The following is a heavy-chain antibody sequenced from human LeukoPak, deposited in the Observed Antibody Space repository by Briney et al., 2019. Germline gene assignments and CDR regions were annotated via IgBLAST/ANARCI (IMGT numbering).Heavy chain of an antibody. Sequence: PGGSLRLSCAVSGFTFSSSAMSWVRQAPGKGLEWVSNISGSGSGGSTYYVDSVKGRFTISRDNAKNTLYLQMNSLRAEDTAVYYCARGDYGVPGKLYYYYYMDVWGKGTTVTVSS. V-gene: IGHV3-23*01. CDR1: GFTFSSSA. D-gene: IGHD4-17*01. CDR2: ISGSGSGGST. CDR3: ARGDYGVPGKLYYYYYMDV. J-gene: IGHJ6*03.